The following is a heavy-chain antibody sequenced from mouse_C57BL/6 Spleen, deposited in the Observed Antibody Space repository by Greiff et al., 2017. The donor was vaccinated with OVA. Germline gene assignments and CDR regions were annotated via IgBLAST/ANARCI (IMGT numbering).Heavy chain of an antibody. CDR3: ARYYYSNYLYYFDD. Sequence: VQLQQSGPELVKPGASVKISCKASGYTFTDYYMNWVKQSHGKSLEWIGDINPNNGGTSYNQKFKGKATLTVDKSSSTAYMELRSLTSEDSAVYYCARYYYSNYLYYFDDWGQGTTLTVSS. D-gene: IGHD2-5*01. CDR2: INPNNGGT. V-gene: IGHV1-26*01. CDR1: GYTFTDYY. J-gene: IGHJ2*01.